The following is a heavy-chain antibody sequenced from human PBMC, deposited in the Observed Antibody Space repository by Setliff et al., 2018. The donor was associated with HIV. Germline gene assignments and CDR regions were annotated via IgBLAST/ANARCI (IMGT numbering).Heavy chain of an antibody. CDR3: ATTGDSDAFDI. Sequence: GASVKVSCKASGGTFSSYAISWVRQAPGQGLEWMGGIIPIFGTANYARKFQGRVTITTDESTSTAYMELSSLRSEDTAVYYCATTGDSDAFDIWGQGTMVTVSS. CDR1: GGTFSSYA. V-gene: IGHV1-69*05. CDR2: IIPIFGTA. D-gene: IGHD4-17*01. J-gene: IGHJ3*02.